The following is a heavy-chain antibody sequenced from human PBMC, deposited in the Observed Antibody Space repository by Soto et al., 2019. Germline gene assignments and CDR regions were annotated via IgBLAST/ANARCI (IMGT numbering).Heavy chain of an antibody. Sequence: QVQLVQSGAEVKKPGSSVKVSCKASGGTFSSYAISWVRQAPGQGLEWMGGIIPIFGTANYAQKFQGRVTITADKFTSTAYMELSSLRSEDTAVYYCAREITDSSGYRWNAFDIWGQGTMVTVSS. CDR3: AREITDSSGYRWNAFDI. D-gene: IGHD3-22*01. V-gene: IGHV1-69*06. CDR2: IIPIFGTA. J-gene: IGHJ3*02. CDR1: GGTFSSYA.